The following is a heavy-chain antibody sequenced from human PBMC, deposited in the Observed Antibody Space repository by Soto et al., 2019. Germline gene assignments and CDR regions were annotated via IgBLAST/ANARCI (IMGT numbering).Heavy chain of an antibody. Sequence: PSETLSLTCTVSGGSISSYYWSWIRQPPGKGLEWIGYIYYSGSTNYNPSLKSRVTISVDTSKNQFSLKLSSVTAADTAVYYCARQRYKGESRLYYYYYYYMDVWGKGTTVTVSS. D-gene: IGHD1-1*01. CDR1: GGSISSYY. CDR2: IYYSGST. V-gene: IGHV4-59*08. J-gene: IGHJ6*03. CDR3: ARQRYKGESRLYYYYYYYMDV.